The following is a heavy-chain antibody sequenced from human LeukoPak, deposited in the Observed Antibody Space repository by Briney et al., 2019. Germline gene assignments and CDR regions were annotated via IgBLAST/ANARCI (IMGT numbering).Heavy chain of an antibody. J-gene: IGHJ4*02. CDR2: ISYDGSNK. Sequence: GGSLRLSCAASGFTFSSYAMHWVRQAPGQGLEWVAVISYDGSNKYYADSVKGRFTISRDNSKNTLYLQMNSLRAEDTAVYYCAKDAGSGTYSDGYYFDYWGQGTLVTVSS. CDR1: GFTFSSYA. CDR3: AKDAGSGTYSDGYYFDY. D-gene: IGHD3-10*01. V-gene: IGHV3-30-3*01.